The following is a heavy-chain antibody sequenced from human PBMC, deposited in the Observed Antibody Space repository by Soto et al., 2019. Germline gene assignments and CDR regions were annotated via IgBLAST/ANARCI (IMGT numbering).Heavy chain of an antibody. CDR1: GFTFDDYA. V-gene: IGHV3-9*01. Sequence: EVQLVESGGGLVQPGRSLRLSCAASGFTFDDYAMHWVRQAPGKGLEGVSGISWNSGSIGYADSVKGRFTISRDNAKNSLYLQMNSLRAEDTALYYCAKDRKALELRFYFDYWGQGTLVTVSS. D-gene: IGHD1-7*01. CDR2: ISWNSGSI. J-gene: IGHJ4*02. CDR3: AKDRKALELRFYFDY.